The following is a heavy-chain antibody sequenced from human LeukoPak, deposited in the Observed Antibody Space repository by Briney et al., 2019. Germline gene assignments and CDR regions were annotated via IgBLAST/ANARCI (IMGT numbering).Heavy chain of an antibody. J-gene: IGHJ6*02. CDR3: AKTVLRYFDGMDV. D-gene: IGHD3-9*01. CDR2: ISSSSSYI. V-gene: IGHV3-21*01. Sequence: GGSLRLSCAASGFTFSSYSMNWVRQAPGKGLEGVSSISSSSSYIYYADSVKGRFTISTDNAKNSLYLQMNSLKAEDTAVYYCAKTVLRYFDGMDVWGQGTTVTVSS. CDR1: GFTFSSYS.